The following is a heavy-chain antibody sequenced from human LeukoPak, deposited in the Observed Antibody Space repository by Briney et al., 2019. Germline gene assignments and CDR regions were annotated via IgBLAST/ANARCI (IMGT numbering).Heavy chain of an antibody. Sequence: SQTLSLTCAISGGSISSGGYSWSWIRQPPGKGLEWIGYIYHSGSTYYNPSLKSRVTISVDRSKNQFSLKLSSVTAADTAVYYCAREVSSSWYSYYYYMDVWGKGTTVTVSS. V-gene: IGHV4-30-2*01. J-gene: IGHJ6*03. CDR2: IYHSGST. CDR1: GGSISSGGYS. D-gene: IGHD6-13*01. CDR3: AREVSSSWYSYYYYMDV.